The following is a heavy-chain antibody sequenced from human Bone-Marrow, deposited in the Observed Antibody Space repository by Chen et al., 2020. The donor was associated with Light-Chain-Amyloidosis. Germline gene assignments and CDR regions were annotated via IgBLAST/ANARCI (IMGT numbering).Heavy chain of an antibody. J-gene: IGHJ4*02. V-gene: IGHV3-30-3*01. CDR2: LSYEGTSK. CDR1: GFTFSNYG. D-gene: IGHD6-6*01. Sequence: QVQLVESGGGVVQPGRSLRLSCAASGFTFSNYGMHWVRQTPGKGLEWVAVLSYEGTSKYYADSVKGRFTISRDSSKNTLYLQMNSLRAEDTAVYYCARVSFERGGPARPPGDSWGQGTLVTVSS. CDR3: ARVSFERGGPARPPGDS.